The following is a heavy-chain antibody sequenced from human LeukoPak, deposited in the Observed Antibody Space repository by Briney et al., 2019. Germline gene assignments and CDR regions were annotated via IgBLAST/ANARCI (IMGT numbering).Heavy chain of an antibody. CDR3: ARESGGNGGLWYFDL. CDR1: GGSFSGYY. D-gene: IGHD4-23*01. CDR2: VNHSGST. V-gene: IGHV4-34*01. Sequence: SGTLSLTCAVYGGSFSGYYSSCIRHPPRKGLGWSGEVNHSGSTNYNPSLKSRVTISPDTSKNQFSLNLTSVTAADTAVYYCARESGGNGGLWYFDLWGRGTLVTVSS. J-gene: IGHJ2*01.